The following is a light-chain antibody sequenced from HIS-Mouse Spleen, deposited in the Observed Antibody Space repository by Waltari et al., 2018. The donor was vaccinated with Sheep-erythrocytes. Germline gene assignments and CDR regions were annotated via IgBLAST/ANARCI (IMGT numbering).Light chain of an antibody. Sequence: QSALTQPASVSGSPGQSITISCTGTSSDVGSYNLVPWYQQHPGKAPKLMIYEGSKRPSGVSKRFSGSKSGNTASLTSSGLQAEDEADYYCCSYAGSSTLVFGGGTKLTVL. CDR3: CSYAGSSTLV. J-gene: IGLJ2*01. CDR2: EGS. CDR1: SSDVGSYNL. V-gene: IGLV2-23*01.